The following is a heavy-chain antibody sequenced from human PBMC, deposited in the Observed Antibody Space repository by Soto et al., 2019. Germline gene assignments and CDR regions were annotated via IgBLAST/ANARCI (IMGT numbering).Heavy chain of an antibody. Sequence: QVQLLQSGAEVKKPGASVRVSCAASGYSFSNYGISWVRQAPGQGLERIGWISPYNGNTRGTQKCQDRLTMTTEPSTSAVFTALRRITSDDTAVYYCARDLSQCAYTHGYGGHWGQGTLVTVSS. CDR3: ARDLSQCAYTHGYGGH. V-gene: IGHV1-18*01. D-gene: IGHD5-18*01. J-gene: IGHJ4*02. CDR2: ISPYNGNT. CDR1: GYSFSNYG.